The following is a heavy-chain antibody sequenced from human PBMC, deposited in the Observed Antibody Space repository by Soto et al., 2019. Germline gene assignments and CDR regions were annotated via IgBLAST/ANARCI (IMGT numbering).Heavy chain of an antibody. D-gene: IGHD3-10*01. CDR2: IIPILGIA. Sequence: QVQLVQSGAEVKKPGSSVKVSCKASGGTFSSYTISWVRQAPGQGLEWMGRIIPILGIANYAQKFQGRVTITADKSTSTAYMELSSLRFEETAVYYCSRDRGVSSGRATNYYYYYYMDVWGKGTTVTVSS. V-gene: IGHV1-69*08. CDR1: GGTFSSYT. J-gene: IGHJ6*03. CDR3: SRDRGVSSGRATNYYYYYYMDV.